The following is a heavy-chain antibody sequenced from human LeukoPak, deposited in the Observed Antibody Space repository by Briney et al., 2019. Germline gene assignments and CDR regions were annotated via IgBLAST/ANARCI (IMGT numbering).Heavy chain of an antibody. Sequence: GGSLRLSCAASAFTFSSFSMNWVRQAPGKGLEWVSSISSSSYIYYADSVKGRFTISRDNAKNSLYLQMNSLRAEDTAVYYCARDTRPAAGMDVWGKGTTVTVSS. CDR2: ISSSSYI. CDR1: AFTFSSFS. CDR3: ARDTRPAAGMDV. J-gene: IGHJ6*04. D-gene: IGHD2-2*01. V-gene: IGHV3-21*01.